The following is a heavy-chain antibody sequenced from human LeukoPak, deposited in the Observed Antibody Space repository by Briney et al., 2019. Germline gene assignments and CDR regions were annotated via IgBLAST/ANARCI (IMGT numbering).Heavy chain of an antibody. J-gene: IGHJ4*02. CDR2: IYYSGST. Sequence: SETLSLTCTVSGGSISSYYWSWIRQPPGKGLEWIGYIYYSGSTNYNPSLKSRVTISVDTSKNQFSLKLSSVTAADTAVYYCARGTVVVPAAIGYWGQGTLVTVSS. D-gene: IGHD2-2*01. CDR3: ARGTVVVPAAIGY. CDR1: GGSISSYY. V-gene: IGHV4-59*01.